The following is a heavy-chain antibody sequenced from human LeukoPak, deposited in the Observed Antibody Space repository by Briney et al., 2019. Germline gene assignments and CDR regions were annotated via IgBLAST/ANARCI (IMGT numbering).Heavy chain of an antibody. CDR1: AFTFSNYW. V-gene: IGHV4-34*01. D-gene: IGHD3-16*01. CDR2: INHSGST. Sequence: GSLRLSCAASAFTFSNYWMSWVRQAPGKGLEWIGEINHSGSTNYNPSLKSRVTISVDTSKNQFSLKLSSVTAADTAVYYCARGRGMKGFDYWGQGTLVTVSS. J-gene: IGHJ4*02. CDR3: ARGRGMKGFDY.